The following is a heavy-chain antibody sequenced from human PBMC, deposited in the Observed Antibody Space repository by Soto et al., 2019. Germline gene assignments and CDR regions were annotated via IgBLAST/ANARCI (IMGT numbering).Heavy chain of an antibody. D-gene: IGHD2-2*02. CDR1: GYSFTTYW. Sequence: GESLKISCXGSGYSFTTYWIGWVRQMPGKGLEWMGIIYPGDSGTRYSPSFQGQVTISADKSISTAYLQWSSLKASDTAIYYCATGGYCSHTTCYNFFDYWGQGTLVTVSS. V-gene: IGHV5-51*01. CDR3: ATGGYCSHTTCYNFFDY. J-gene: IGHJ4*02. CDR2: IYPGDSGT.